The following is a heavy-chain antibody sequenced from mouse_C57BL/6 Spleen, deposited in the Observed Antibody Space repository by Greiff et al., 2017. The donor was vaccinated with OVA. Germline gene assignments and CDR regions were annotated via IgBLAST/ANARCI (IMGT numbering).Heavy chain of an antibody. J-gene: IGHJ1*03. CDR2: IRSKSNNYAT. CDR1: GFSFNTYA. CDR3: VRIYEEGYFDV. Sequence: EVHLVESGGGLVQPKGSLKLSCAASGFSFNTYAMNWVRQAPGKGLEWVARIRSKSNNYATYYADSVKDRFTISRDDSESMLYLQMNNLKTEDTAMYYCVRIYEEGYFDVWGTGTTVTVSS. V-gene: IGHV10-1*01. D-gene: IGHD2-3*01.